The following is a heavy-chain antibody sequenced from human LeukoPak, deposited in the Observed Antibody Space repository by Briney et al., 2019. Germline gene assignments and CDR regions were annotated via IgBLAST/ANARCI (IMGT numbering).Heavy chain of an antibody. J-gene: IGHJ4*02. V-gene: IGHV4-59*01. D-gene: IGHD6-19*01. CDR2: IYYSGST. CDR1: GGSISSYY. CDR3: ARDPWSSGWYRFDY. Sequence: SETLSLTCTVSGGSISSYYWSWIRQPPGKGLEWIGYIYYSGSTNYNPSLKSRVTISVDTSKNQFSLKLSSVTAADTAVYYCARDPWSSGWYRFDYWGQGTLVTVSS.